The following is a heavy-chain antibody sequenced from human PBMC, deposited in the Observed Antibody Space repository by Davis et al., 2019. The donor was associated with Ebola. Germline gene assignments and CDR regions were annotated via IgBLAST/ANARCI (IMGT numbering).Heavy chain of an antibody. CDR1: VITFSSYA. CDR2: ISGSGGST. Sequence: PGGSLRLSCTDSVITFSSYAMTWVRQAPGKGLEWVSAISGSGGSTYYADSVKGRFTISRDNSKNTLYLQMNSLRAEDTAVYYCANAATYGDYVHYYYGMDVWGKGTTVTVSS. J-gene: IGHJ6*04. CDR3: ANAATYGDYVHYYYGMDV. V-gene: IGHV3-23*01. D-gene: IGHD4-17*01.